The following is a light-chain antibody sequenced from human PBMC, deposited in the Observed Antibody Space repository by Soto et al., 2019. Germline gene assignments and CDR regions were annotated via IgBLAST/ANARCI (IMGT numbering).Light chain of an antibody. CDR2: GAS. V-gene: IGKV3-20*01. CDR3: HQYDSWT. Sequence: EIVLTQSPGTLSLSSGERATLSFRARQRFNSIYFAWDPQKPGQAPRPLIYGASSRATGIPDRFSGSGSGTDFTLTISRLEPEDFAVYYCHQYDSWTFGQGTKVDI. CDR1: QRFNSIY. J-gene: IGKJ1*01.